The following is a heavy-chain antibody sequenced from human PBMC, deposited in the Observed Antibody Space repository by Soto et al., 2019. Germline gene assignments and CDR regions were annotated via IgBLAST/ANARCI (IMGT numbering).Heavy chain of an antibody. CDR3: ARRLTSTVSALGY. V-gene: IGHV3-23*01. D-gene: IGHD6-19*01. Sequence: EVGLLESGGGLVQPGGSLRLSCAASGFTFGSYAMSWVRQAPGKGLEWVSSMNGGGGSTYYAESVQGRFTISRDNSKNTLYLQMNSLRVEDTAVYYCARRLTSTVSALGYWGQGTLVTVSS. CDR1: GFTFGSYA. CDR2: MNGGGGST. J-gene: IGHJ4*02.